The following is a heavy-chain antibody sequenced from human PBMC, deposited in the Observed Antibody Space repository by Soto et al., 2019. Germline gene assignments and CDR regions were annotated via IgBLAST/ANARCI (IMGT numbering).Heavy chain of an antibody. CDR2: IWYDGSNQ. Sequence: QVQLVECGGGVVQPGRSLRLSCAASGFIFTTYGLHWVRQAPGKGLEWVAVIWYDGSNQYYADSVKGRFTISRDNSKNILYLEMNSVRVEDTAVYYCVKDHCGGDCYSDPYFDYWGQGTLVIVSS. V-gene: IGHV3-33*06. CDR1: GFIFTTYG. CDR3: VKDHCGGDCYSDPYFDY. J-gene: IGHJ4*02. D-gene: IGHD2-21*02.